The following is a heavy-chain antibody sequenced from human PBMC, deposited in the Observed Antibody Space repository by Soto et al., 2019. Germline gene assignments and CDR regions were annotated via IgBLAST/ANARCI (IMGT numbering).Heavy chain of an antibody. CDR1: GGSISSGDYY. D-gene: IGHD6-13*01. CDR2: IYYSGST. Sequence: SETLSLTCTVSGGSISSGDYYWSWIRQPPGKGLEWIGYIYYSGSTYYNPSLKSRVTISVDTSKNQFSLKLSSVTAADTAVYYCARGRQQVALKEYYFDYWGQGTLVTVSS. J-gene: IGHJ4*02. CDR3: ARGRQQVALKEYYFDY. V-gene: IGHV4-30-4*01.